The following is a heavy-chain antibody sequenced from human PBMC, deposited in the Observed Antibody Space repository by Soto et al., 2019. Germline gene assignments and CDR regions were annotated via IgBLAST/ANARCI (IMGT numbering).Heavy chain of an antibody. Sequence: PGGSLRLSCAASGFTFSSYSMNWVRQAPGKGLEWVSYISSSSSTIYYADSVKGRFTISRDNAKNSLYLQMNSLRDEDTAVYYCARSGIAVAGTCFDYWGQGTLVTVSS. CDR3: ARSGIAVAGTCFDY. CDR2: ISSSSSTI. J-gene: IGHJ4*02. CDR1: GFTFSSYS. V-gene: IGHV3-48*02. D-gene: IGHD6-19*01.